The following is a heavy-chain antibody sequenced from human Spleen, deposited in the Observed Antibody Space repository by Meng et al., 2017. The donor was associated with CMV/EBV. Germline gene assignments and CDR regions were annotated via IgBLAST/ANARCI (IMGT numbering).Heavy chain of an antibody. CDR1: EFTFGSYA. Sequence: SEFTFGSYAIGWARQAPGKGLEWVSFISVSVDTPYSPASVKGRFTISRDNSMNTLYLQMNSLRAEDTAVYYCAKALKVGGATPRFDYWAGGPWSPSPQ. CDR3: AKALKVGGATPRFDY. D-gene: IGHD1-26*01. V-gene: IGHV3-23*01. J-gene: IGHJ4*02. CDR2: ISVSVDTP.